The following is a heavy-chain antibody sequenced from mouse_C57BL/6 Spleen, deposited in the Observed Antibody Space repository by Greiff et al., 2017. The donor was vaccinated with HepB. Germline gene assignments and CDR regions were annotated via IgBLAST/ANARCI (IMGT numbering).Heavy chain of an antibody. CDR1: GYTFTEYT. Sequence: VKLVESGAELVKPGASVKLSCKASGYTFTEYTIHWVKQRSGQGLEWIGWFYPGSGSIKYNEKFKDKATLTADKSSSTVYMELSRLTSEDSAVYFCARHEEIYSSMDYWGQGTSVTVSS. CDR2: FYPGSGSI. J-gene: IGHJ4*01. V-gene: IGHV1-62-2*01. CDR3: ARHEEIYSSMDY.